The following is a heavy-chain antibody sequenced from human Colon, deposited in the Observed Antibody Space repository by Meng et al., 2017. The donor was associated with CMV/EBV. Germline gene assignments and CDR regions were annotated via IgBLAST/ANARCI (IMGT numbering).Heavy chain of an antibody. CDR1: FTTSP. Sequence: FTTSPRNWVRQAPGQGLEWMGWINTNTGNPTYAQGFTGRHVFSLDTSVSTAYLEISSLKAEDTAVYYCASEVTLVRGLTVMSYFDSWGQGTLVTVSS. CDR3: ASEVTLVRGLTVMSYFDS. CDR2: INTNTGNP. J-gene: IGHJ4*02. V-gene: IGHV7-4-1*02. D-gene: IGHD3-10*01.